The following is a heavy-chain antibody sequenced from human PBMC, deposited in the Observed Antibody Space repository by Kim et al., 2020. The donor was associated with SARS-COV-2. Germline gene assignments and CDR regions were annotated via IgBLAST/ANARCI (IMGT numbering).Heavy chain of an antibody. J-gene: IGHJ1*01. V-gene: IGHV3-7*01. Sequence: GGSLRLSCAASGFTFSSYWMSWVRQAPGKGLEWVANIKQDGSEKYYVDSVKGRFTISRDNAKNSLYLQMNSLRAEDTAVYYCARVETSLYCSSTSCHKFEYFQHWGQGTLVTVSS. D-gene: IGHD2-2*02. CDR1: GFTFSSYW. CDR3: ARVETSLYCSSTSCHKFEYFQH. CDR2: IKQDGSEK.